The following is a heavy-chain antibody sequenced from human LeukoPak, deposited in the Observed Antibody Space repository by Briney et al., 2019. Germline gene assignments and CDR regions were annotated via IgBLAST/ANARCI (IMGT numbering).Heavy chain of an antibody. CDR3: ARESTGFCSGGSCYYYYGMDV. D-gene: IGHD2-15*01. V-gene: IGHV4-59*01. CDR2: TYYRGST. CDR1: GGSISSYY. Sequence: SETLSLTCTVAGGSISSYYWRWFRQPPGKGLQWMGSTYYRGSTNYNPSLNSRVTISADTSKNQFSLRLSSVTAADTAVFYCARESTGFCSGGSCYYYYGMDVWGQGTTVTVS. J-gene: IGHJ6*02.